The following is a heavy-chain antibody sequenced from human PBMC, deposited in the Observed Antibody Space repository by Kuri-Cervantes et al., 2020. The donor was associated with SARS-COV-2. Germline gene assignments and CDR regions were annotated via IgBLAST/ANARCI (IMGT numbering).Heavy chain of an antibody. V-gene: IGHV3-20*04. CDR1: GFTFDDYG. CDR3: ARGGEPRGYDILTGYSDY. CDR2: INWNGGST. Sequence: GGSLRLSCAASGFTFDDYGMSWVRQAPGKGLEWVSGINWNGGSTGYADSVKGRFTISRDNAKNSLYLQMNSLRAEDTAVYYCARGGEPRGYDILTGYSDYWGQGTLVTVSS. J-gene: IGHJ4*02. D-gene: IGHD3-9*01.